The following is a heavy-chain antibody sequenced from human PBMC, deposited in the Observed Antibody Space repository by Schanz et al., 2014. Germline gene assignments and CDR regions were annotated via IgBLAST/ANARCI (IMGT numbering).Heavy chain of an antibody. D-gene: IGHD6-13*01. CDR2: ISYDGNNE. CDR3: AKEKEEVAADGSFFDY. J-gene: IGHJ4*02. Sequence: VQLLESGGGLVQPGRSRRLSCEASGFTFSSYGMHWVRQAPGKGLEWVAVISYDGNNEDYADSVKGRFSISRDNSQNTLYLQMDSLRPEDTAVYYCAKEKEEVAADGSFFDYWGQGTLVTVSS. V-gene: IGHV3-30*18. CDR1: GFTFSSYG.